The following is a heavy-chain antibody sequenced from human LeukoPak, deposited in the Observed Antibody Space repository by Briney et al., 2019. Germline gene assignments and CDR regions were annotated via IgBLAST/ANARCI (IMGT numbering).Heavy chain of an antibody. V-gene: IGHV3-7*01. CDR2: IRQDGSDK. CDR3: ARDETPTNGYDSYDF. Sequence: GGSLRLSCAASGFTFSSYWMSWVRQAPGKGLEWVANIRQDGSDKYYVDSVKGRFTISRDNAKNSLYLQMNSLRAEDTAVYYRARDETPTNGYDSYDFWGQGTLVTVST. CDR1: GFTFSSYW. J-gene: IGHJ4*02. D-gene: IGHD5-12*01.